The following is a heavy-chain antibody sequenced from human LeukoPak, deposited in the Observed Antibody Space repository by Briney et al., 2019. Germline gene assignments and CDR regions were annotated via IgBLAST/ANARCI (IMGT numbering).Heavy chain of an antibody. D-gene: IGHD3-10*01. CDR3: AKSRQSSGSYYTEVLGMDV. Sequence: GRSLRLSCAASGFTFSDYGMHWVRQAPGKGLEWVAVISYDGKNKYYADSVKGRFTLSRDNSNNTLHLQMNSLRAEDTALYYCAKSRQSSGSYYTEVLGMDVWGQGTTVIVSS. J-gene: IGHJ6*02. CDR1: GFTFSDYG. CDR2: ISYDGKNK. V-gene: IGHV3-30*18.